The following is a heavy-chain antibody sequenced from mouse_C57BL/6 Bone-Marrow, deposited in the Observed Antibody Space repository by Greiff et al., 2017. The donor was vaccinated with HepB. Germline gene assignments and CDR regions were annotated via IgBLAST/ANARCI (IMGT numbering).Heavy chain of an antibody. D-gene: IGHD2-5*01. Sequence: VKVVESDAELVKPGASVKISCKVSGYTFTDHTIHWMKQRPEQGLEWIGYIYPRDGSTKYNEKFKGKATLTADKSSSTAYMQLNSLTSEDSAVYFCATTYYSNYEDFDYWGQGTTLTVSS. CDR3: ATTYYSNYEDFDY. J-gene: IGHJ2*01. CDR2: IYPRDGST. CDR1: GYTFTDHT. V-gene: IGHV1-78*01.